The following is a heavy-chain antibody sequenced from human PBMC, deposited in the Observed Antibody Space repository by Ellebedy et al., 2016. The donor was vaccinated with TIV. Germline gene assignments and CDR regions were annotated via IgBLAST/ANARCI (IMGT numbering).Heavy chain of an antibody. V-gene: IGHV4-34*01. CDR2: INHSGST. CDR1: GGSFSGYY. D-gene: IGHD3-10*01. Sequence: SETLSLXCAVYGGSFSGYYWSWIRQPPGKGLEWIGEINHSGSTNYNPSLKSRVTISVDTSKNQFSLKLSSVTAADTAVYYCARGGASRARTFYYGSGSSINDYWGQGTLVTVSS. CDR3: ARGGASRARTFYYGSGSSINDY. J-gene: IGHJ4*02.